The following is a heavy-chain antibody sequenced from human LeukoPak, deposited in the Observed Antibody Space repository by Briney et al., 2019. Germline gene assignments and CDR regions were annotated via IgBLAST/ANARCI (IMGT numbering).Heavy chain of an antibody. D-gene: IGHD6-19*01. J-gene: IGHJ4*02. Sequence: ASVKVSCKASGGTFSSYAVSWVRQAPGQGLEWMGWISAYNGNTNYAQKLQGRVTMTTYTSTSTGYMELRSLRSDDTAVYYCARDLGSGWQRNFDYWGQGTLVTVSS. CDR1: GGTFSSYA. CDR2: ISAYNGNT. V-gene: IGHV1-18*01. CDR3: ARDLGSGWQRNFDY.